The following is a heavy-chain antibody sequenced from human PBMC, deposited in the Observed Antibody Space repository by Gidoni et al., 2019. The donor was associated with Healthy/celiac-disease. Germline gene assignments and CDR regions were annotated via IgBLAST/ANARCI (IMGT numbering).Heavy chain of an antibody. J-gene: IGHJ4*02. CDR2: INHSGST. D-gene: IGHD6-19*01. CDR3: ARGWSRSGWSRFPSPYDY. CDR1: GGSFSGYY. Sequence: QVQLQPWGAGLLKPSATLSLTCAVYGGSFSGYYWSWIRQPPGKGLEWIGEINHSGSTNYNPSRKSRVTISVDTSKNQFSLKLSSVTAADTAVYYCARGWSRSGWSRFPSPYDYWGQGTLVTVSS. V-gene: IGHV4-34*01.